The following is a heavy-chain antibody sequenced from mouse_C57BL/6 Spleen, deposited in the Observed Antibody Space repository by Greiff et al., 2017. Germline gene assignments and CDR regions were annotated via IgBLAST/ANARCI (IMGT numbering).Heavy chain of an antibody. J-gene: IGHJ2*01. D-gene: IGHD1-1*01. CDR1: GYTFTSYW. V-gene: IGHV1-52*01. CDR3: AKGNYYGSSSHFDY. Sequence: VQLQQPGAELVRPGSSVKLSCKASGYTFTSYWMHWVKQRPIQGLEWIGNIDPSDSETHYNQKFKDKATLTVDKSSSTAYMQLSSLTSEDSAVYYCAKGNYYGSSSHFDYWGQGTTLTVSS. CDR2: IDPSDSET.